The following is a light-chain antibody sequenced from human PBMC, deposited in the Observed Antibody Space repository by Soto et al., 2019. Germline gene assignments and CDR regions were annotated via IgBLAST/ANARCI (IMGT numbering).Light chain of an antibody. J-gene: IGKJ4*01. V-gene: IGKV3-20*01. CDR2: GVS. Sequence: IVLTQSSATLSLSPGERATLSCRASQSVTSNALAWYQQKPGQAPRLLIYGVSSRATGIPDRFSGSGSGTDFTLTISSLQAEDVAVYYCQQYYSTLTFGGGTKV. CDR1: QSVTSNA. CDR3: QQYYSTLT.